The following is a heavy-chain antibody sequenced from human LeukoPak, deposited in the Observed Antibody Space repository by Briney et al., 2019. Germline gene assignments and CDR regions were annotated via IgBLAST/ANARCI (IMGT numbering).Heavy chain of an antibody. V-gene: IGHV3-23*01. CDR1: GFAFSTYA. CDR2: ISGSGSNT. Sequence: GGSLRLSCAASGFAFSTYAMSWVRQAPGKGLEWVSSISGSGSNTYYADSVKGQFTISRDSSKNTLYLQMNSLRAEDTAVYYCAKSLTVTTRIHSIDPRGQGTLVTVSS. CDR3: AKSLTVTTRIHSIDP. D-gene: IGHD4-17*01. J-gene: IGHJ4*02.